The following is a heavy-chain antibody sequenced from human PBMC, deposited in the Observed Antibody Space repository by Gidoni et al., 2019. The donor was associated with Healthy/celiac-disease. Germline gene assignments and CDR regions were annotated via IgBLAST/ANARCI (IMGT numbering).Heavy chain of an antibody. CDR3: AADRDNQGDV. CDR2: IVVGSGNK. CDR1: GFTFTSSA. Sequence: QLQLVQSGPEVKKPGTSVKVSCNASGFTFTSSAVQWVGQARGQRLEWIGWIVVGSGNKNYAQKFQERVTITRDMSTSTAYMELSSLRSEDTAVYYCAADRDNQGDVWGQGTTVTVSS. J-gene: IGHJ6*02. V-gene: IGHV1-58*01. D-gene: IGHD1-20*01.